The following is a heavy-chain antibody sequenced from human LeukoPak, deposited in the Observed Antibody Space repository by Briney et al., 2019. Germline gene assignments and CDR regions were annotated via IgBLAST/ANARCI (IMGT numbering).Heavy chain of an antibody. Sequence: GRTLRLSCAASGFTFSSYGMHWVRQAPGKGLEWVSYISSSGSTIYYEDSVKGRFTISRENAKNSLYLQMNSLRAEDTAVYYCARDTKEGDTAMVYFDYWGQGTLVTVSS. J-gene: IGHJ4*02. CDR3: ARDTKEGDTAMVYFDY. CDR2: ISSSGSTI. CDR1: GFTFSSYG. V-gene: IGHV3-48*04. D-gene: IGHD5-18*01.